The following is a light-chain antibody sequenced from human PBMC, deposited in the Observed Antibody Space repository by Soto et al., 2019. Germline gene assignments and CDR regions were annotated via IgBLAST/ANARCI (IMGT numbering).Light chain of an antibody. CDR1: LSVSSN. Sequence: EIVMTQSPATLSVSPGARATLSGRASLSVSSNLDWYKHRPGQAPLLLIYGASTRATDIPAGVSGSGSGTKFTLTISSLQSEDFAVYYCRQYNNWPRGTFGQGTKLEIK. V-gene: IGKV3-15*01. J-gene: IGKJ2*01. CDR2: GAS. CDR3: RQYNNWPRGT.